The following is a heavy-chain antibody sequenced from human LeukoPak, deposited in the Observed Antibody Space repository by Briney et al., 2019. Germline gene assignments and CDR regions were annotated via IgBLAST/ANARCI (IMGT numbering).Heavy chain of an antibody. Sequence: SETLSLTCAVYGGSFRGYYWSWIRQPPGKGLEWVGEINHSGSTNYNPSLKSRVTISVDTSKTQFSLKLSSVTAADTAVYYCARVYGSSWFRVWFDPWGQGTLVTVSS. D-gene: IGHD6-13*01. J-gene: IGHJ5*02. V-gene: IGHV4-34*01. CDR1: GGSFRGYY. CDR3: ARVYGSSWFRVWFDP. CDR2: INHSGST.